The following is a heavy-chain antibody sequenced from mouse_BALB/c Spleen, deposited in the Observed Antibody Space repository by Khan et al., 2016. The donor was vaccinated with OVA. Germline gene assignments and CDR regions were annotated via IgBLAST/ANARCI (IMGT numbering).Heavy chain of an antibody. V-gene: IGHV3-2*02. D-gene: IGHD1-1*02. Sequence: EVKLLESGPGLVKPSQSLSLTCTVTGYSITSDYAWNWIRQFPGNKLEWMGYISYSGNTKYNPSLKSRISITRDTSKNQFFLQLNFVTIEDTATYYCARIQGVDFDYWGQGTTLTVSS. CDR2: ISYSGNT. CDR3: ARIQGVDFDY. J-gene: IGHJ2*01. CDR1: GYSITSDYA.